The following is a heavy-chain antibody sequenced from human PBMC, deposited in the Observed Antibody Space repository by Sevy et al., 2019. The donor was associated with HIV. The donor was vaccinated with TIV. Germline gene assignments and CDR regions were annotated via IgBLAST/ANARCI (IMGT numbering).Heavy chain of an antibody. CDR1: GFTFSSYS. CDR2: ISSSSSYI. Sequence: GGSLRLSCAASGFTFSSYSMNWVRQAPGKGLEWVSSISSSSSYIYYADSVKGRFTISRDNAKNSLYLQMNSQRAEDTDVYYCAREEYYYDSSGYRKTGDAFDIWGQGTMVTVSS. V-gene: IGHV3-21*01. CDR3: AREEYYYDSSGYRKTGDAFDI. J-gene: IGHJ3*02. D-gene: IGHD3-22*01.